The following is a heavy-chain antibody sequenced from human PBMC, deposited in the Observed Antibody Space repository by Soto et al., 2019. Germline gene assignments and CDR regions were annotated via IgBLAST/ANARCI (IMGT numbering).Heavy chain of an antibody. CDR3: ASRAKHDYDSSGLDFDS. CDR1: GGSFSRFY. CDR2: INHRGST. D-gene: IGHD3-22*01. Sequence: SETLSLTCAVSGGSFSRFYWSWIRQPPGMGLEWIGEINHRGSTSYNSSLKGRVTISIDTSKRQFSLKLNSVTSADTAVYYCASRAKHDYDSSGLDFDSWGQGIQVTVS. V-gene: IGHV4-34*01. J-gene: IGHJ4*02.